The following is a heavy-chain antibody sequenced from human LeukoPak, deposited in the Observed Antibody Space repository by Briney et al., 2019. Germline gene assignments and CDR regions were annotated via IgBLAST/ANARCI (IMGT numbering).Heavy chain of an antibody. CDR2: IYYSGST. Sequence: SETLTLSCTAPGGSISSYYWSWIRQPPGKGLEWMGYIYYSGSTNYNPSLKSRVTISVDTSKNQFSLKLSSVTAADTAVYYCARVSGYDWESFYDYWGQGTLVTVSS. CDR3: ARVSGYDWESFYDY. J-gene: IGHJ4*02. CDR1: GGSISSYY. V-gene: IGHV4-59*01. D-gene: IGHD5-12*01.